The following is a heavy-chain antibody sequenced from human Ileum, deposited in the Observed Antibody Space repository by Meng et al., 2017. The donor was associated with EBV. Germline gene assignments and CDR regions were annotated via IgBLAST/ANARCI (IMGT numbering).Heavy chain of an antibody. CDR3: ARPIAAAGWFDP. D-gene: IGHD6-13*01. J-gene: IGHJ5*02. CDR2: IYYSGRT. V-gene: IGHV4-39*01. Sequence: LRLRCPGPGLVKPSETLSLTCTVTGGPINSSSYYWGWIRQPPGKGLEWIGSIYYSGRTYYNPSLKSRVTISVDTSKNQFSLKLSSVTAADTAVYYCARPIAAAGWFDPWGQGTLVTVSS. CDR1: GGPINSSSYY.